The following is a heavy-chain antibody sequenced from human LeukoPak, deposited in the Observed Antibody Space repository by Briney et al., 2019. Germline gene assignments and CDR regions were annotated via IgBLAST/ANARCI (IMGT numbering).Heavy chain of an antibody. V-gene: IGHV3-48*03. Sequence: GGSLRLSCAASGFTFSSYEMNWVRQAPGKGLEWVSYISSSGSTIYYADSVKGRFTISRDTAKNSLYLQMNSLRAEDTAVYYCARAWVWYRSSYHFDYWGQGALVTVSS. CDR3: ARAWVWYRSSYHFDY. CDR2: ISSSGSTI. D-gene: IGHD6-6*01. CDR1: GFTFSSYE. J-gene: IGHJ4*02.